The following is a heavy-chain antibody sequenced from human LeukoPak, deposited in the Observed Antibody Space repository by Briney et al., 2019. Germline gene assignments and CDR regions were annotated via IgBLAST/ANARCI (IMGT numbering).Heavy chain of an antibody. CDR1: GGSISSGGYS. V-gene: IGHV4-30-2*01. J-gene: IGHJ4*02. CDR3: ARDNYSYGLDY. D-gene: IGHD5-18*01. Sequence: SQTLSLTCAVSGGSISSGGYSWICNRQAPGKGLKWVVYIYRSGSSYYNPSLKSRVTISVARSKNQFSLKLSSVTAADTAVYYCARDNYSYGLDYWGQGTLVTVSS. CDR2: IYRSGSS.